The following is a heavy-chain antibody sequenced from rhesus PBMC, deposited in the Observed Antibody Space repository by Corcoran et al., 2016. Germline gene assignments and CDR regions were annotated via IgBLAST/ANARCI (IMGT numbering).Heavy chain of an antibody. J-gene: IGHJ4*01. V-gene: IGHV4-169*01. CDR3: ARTGSWNAPNY. Sequence: QLQLQESGPGLVKPSETLSVTCAVSGGSISSSYWSWILQAPGKGLVWIGYIYGSGSSTNYNPSLKSRVTLSVDTSKNQLSLKLRSVSAADTAVYYCARTGSWNAPNYWGQGVLVTVSS. CDR2: IYGSGSST. D-gene: IGHD6-25*01. CDR1: GGSISSSY.